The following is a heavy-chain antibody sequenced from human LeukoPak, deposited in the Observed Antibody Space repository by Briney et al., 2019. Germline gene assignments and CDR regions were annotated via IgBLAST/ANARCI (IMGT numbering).Heavy chain of an antibody. V-gene: IGHV4-34*01. Sequence: PSETLSLTCAVYGGSFSDYFCNWIRQSPGKGLEWIGEINNSGGTNYNPSFKSRVSILVDTSKKQFSLRLNSVTAADTAVYYCARGFYGDDGPEDYYGLDVWGQGTTVTVSS. J-gene: IGHJ6*02. CDR3: ARGFYGDDGPEDYYGLDV. CDR2: INNSGGT. CDR1: GGSFSDYF. D-gene: IGHD4-17*01.